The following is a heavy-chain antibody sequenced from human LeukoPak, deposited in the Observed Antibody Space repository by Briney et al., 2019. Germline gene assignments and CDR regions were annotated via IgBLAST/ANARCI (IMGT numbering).Heavy chain of an antibody. J-gene: IGHJ4*02. Sequence: ASVTVSCKASGYTFIAYYMHWVRQAPGQGLEWMGVINPRGGYTNYAQQFQGRVTMTRDTSTRTVYMDLSSLTSEDTAVYYCARQGRYWGQGTLVTVSS. D-gene: IGHD3-10*01. CDR1: GYTFIAYY. V-gene: IGHV1-46*01. CDR3: ARQGRY. CDR2: INPRGGYT.